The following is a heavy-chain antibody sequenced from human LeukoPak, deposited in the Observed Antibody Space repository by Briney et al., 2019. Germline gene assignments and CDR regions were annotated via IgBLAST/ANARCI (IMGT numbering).Heavy chain of an antibody. D-gene: IGHD6-19*01. CDR2: ISGSGDNT. V-gene: IGHV3-23*01. J-gene: IGHJ4*02. Sequence: GSLRLSCAASGFSFSSYAMSWVRQAPGKGLEWVSSISGSGDNTYYAESVKGRFTISRDNSKDTLFLQMNSLRAEDTAVFYCAKRSGYTTGWFFDFWGQGTLVTVSS. CDR3: AKRSGYTTGWFFDF. CDR1: GFSFSSYA.